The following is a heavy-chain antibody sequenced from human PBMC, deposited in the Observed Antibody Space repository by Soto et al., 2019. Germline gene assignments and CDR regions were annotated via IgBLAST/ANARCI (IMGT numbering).Heavy chain of an antibody. CDR1: GGTFSSYA. D-gene: IGHD6-25*01. V-gene: IGHV1-69*12. CDR3: AQTLGLAAAGPGRFDL. CDR2: IIPLFGRA. Sequence: QVQLVQSGAEVKKPGSSVKVSCKASGGTFSSYAISWVRQAPGQGLEWMGGIIPLFGRANYAQKFQGRVTITAAGSTSTASMELSSLRSEDTAVYYCAQTLGLAAAGPGRFDLWGRGTLVTVSS. J-gene: IGHJ2*01.